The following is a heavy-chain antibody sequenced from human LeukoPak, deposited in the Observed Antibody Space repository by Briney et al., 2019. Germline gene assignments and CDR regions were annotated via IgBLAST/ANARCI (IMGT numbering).Heavy chain of an antibody. CDR2: IIPIFGTA. J-gene: IGHJ6*03. CDR3: ARDARSDETYYYYYMDV. CDR1: GGTFSSYA. Sequence: SVKVSCKASGGTFSSYAISWVRQAPGQGLEWMGRIIPIFGTANYAQKFQGRVTITTDESTGTAYMELSSLRSEDTAVYYCARDARSDETYYYYYMDVWGKGTTVTVSS. D-gene: IGHD6-6*01. V-gene: IGHV1-69*05.